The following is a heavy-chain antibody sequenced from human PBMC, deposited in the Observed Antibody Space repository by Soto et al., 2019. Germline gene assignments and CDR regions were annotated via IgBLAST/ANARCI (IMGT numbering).Heavy chain of an antibody. V-gene: IGHV3-7*01. Sequence: VSLRLSCASSGFTFSAYWMSWVRQTPGKGLEWVANIKHDGSEKYYVDSVKGRFTISRDNAKNSLFLEMNSLRAEDTAVFYCAIITRGFSMDVWGQGTTVTVAS. J-gene: IGHJ6*02. CDR1: GFTFSAYW. D-gene: IGHD1-20*01. CDR3: AIITRGFSMDV. CDR2: IKHDGSEK.